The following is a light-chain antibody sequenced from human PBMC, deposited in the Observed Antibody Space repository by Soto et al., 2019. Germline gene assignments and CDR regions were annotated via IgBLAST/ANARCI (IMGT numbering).Light chain of an antibody. CDR3: QTWDTGIRV. Sequence: QSVLTQSPSASASLGASVKLTCTLSSGHSIFAIAWHQQQPEKGPRYLMKVNGDGSHNKGDGSPDRFSGSSSGAERYLTISSLQSEDEADYYCQTWDTGIRVFGGGTKVTVL. V-gene: IGLV4-69*01. CDR1: SGHSIFA. CDR2: VNGDGSH. J-gene: IGLJ3*02.